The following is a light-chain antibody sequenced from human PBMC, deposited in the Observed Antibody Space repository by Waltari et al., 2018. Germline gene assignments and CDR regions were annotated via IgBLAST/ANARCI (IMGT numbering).Light chain of an antibody. V-gene: IGLV6-57*01. CDR2: EDK. J-gene: IGLJ3*02. Sequence: FLLTQPHSVSESPGMTVTISCTRSSGSIAVNFVQWYQQRPGSSPTPVIYEDKLRPSGVPDRFSGSIDSSSNSAFLTISGLTTEDEADYYCQSYDTSKHGVFGGGTKLTVL. CDR1: SGSIAVNF. CDR3: QSYDTSKHGV.